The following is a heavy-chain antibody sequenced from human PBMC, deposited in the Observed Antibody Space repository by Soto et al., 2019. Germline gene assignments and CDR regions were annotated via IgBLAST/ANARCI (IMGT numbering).Heavy chain of an antibody. CDR1: GFTFGNYW. Sequence: EVQLVESGGGLVQPGGSLRLSCAASGFTFGNYWMHWVRQAPGKGLVWVARINRDGSSTSYAHSVKGLFTISRDNAKITLYLQTNSLRAEDTAMYYCTKVTSTVGVDFDSRGQGTLVTVSS. CDR2: INRDGSST. CDR3: TKVTSTVGVDFDS. D-gene: IGHD4-17*01. J-gene: IGHJ4*02. V-gene: IGHV3-74*01.